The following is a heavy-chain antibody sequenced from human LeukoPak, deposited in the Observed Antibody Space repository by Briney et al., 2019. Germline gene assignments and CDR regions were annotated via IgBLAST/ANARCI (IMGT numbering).Heavy chain of an antibody. Sequence: GGSLRLSCATSGFTFSTYAMSWVRQAPGKGLEWVSAIGGSGGSTYYADSVKGRFTISRDNSKNTLYLQMNSLRAEDTAVYYCAKRAFSLSRKGNYFDYWGQGTLVTVSS. CDR1: GFTFSTYA. CDR2: IGGSGGST. D-gene: IGHD1-14*01. V-gene: IGHV3-23*01. J-gene: IGHJ4*02. CDR3: AKRAFSLSRKGNYFDY.